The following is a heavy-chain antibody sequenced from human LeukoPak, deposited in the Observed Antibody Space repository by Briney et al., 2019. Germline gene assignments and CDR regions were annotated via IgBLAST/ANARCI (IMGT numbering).Heavy chain of an antibody. CDR2: INPNSGGT. Sequence: GASVKVSCKASGYTFTDYHMHWVRQAPGQGREWMGWINPNSGGTNYAQKFQGRVTMTRDTSISTAYMELSRLRSDDTAVYYCAVLLIYDSSGNWFDPWGQGTLVTVSS. V-gene: IGHV1-2*02. CDR3: AVLLIYDSSGNWFDP. D-gene: IGHD3-22*01. CDR1: GYTFTDYH. J-gene: IGHJ5*02.